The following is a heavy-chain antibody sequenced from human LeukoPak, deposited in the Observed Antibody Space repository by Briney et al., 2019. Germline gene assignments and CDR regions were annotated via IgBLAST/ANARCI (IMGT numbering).Heavy chain of an antibody. D-gene: IGHD6-6*01. Sequence: GGSLRLSCAASGFTFSGSAMHWVRQASGKGLEWVGRIRSKANSYATAYAASVKGRFTISRDDSKNTAYLQMNSLKTEDTAVYYCTRQAPDSSSSHWFDPWGQGTLVTVSS. CDR3: TRQAPDSSSSHWFDP. V-gene: IGHV3-73*01. CDR2: IRSKANSYAT. J-gene: IGHJ5*02. CDR1: GFTFSGSA.